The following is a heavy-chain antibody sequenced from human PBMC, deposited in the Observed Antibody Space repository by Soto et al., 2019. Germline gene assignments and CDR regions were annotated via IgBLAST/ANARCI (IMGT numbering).Heavy chain of an antibody. D-gene: IGHD1-7*01. CDR3: ARVKGETTRRAFDS. CDR1: GDSISSGGYY. V-gene: IGHV4-31*03. Sequence: QVQLQESGPGLVKPSQTLSLTCTVSGDSISSGGYYLSWIRQHPGKGLEWIGYIYDNGGAYYRPYLKGRVVISVDRSANQNSLRLSSVTSADTAVSYSARVKGETTRRAFDSWGQGTLITVSS. J-gene: IGHJ4*02. CDR2: IYDNGGA.